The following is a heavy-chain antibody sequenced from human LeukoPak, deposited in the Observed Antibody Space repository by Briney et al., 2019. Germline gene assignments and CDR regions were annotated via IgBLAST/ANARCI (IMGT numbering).Heavy chain of an antibody. CDR1: GYTFTSYG. CDR3: ATIPNYYYYYMDV. CDR2: ISAYNGNT. Sequence: ASVKVSCKASGYTFTSYGISWVRQAPGQGLEWMGWISAYNGNTNYAQKLQGRVTMTTDTPTSTAYMELRSLRSDDTAVYYCATIPNYYYYYMDVWGKGTTVTVSS. V-gene: IGHV1-18*01. J-gene: IGHJ6*03. D-gene: IGHD2-21*01.